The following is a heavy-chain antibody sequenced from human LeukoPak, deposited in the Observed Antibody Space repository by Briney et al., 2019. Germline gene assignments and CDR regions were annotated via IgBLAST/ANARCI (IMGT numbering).Heavy chain of an antibody. CDR1: GGSISSYY. J-gene: IGHJ4*02. CDR3: ARDYRGTGEGGLSDY. Sequence: SETLSLTCTVSGGSISSYYWSWIRQPPGKGLEWIGYIYYNGNTNYNPSLKSRVIISLDTSKNQFSLNLSSVTAADTAVYYCARDYRGTGEGGLSDYWGQGTLVTVSS. D-gene: IGHD2-8*02. CDR2: IYYNGNT. V-gene: IGHV4-59*01.